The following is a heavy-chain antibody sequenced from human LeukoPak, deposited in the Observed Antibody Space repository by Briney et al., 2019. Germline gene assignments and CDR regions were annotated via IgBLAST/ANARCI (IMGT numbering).Heavy chain of an antibody. V-gene: IGHV3-21*01. Sequence: SGGSLRLSCAASGFTSSTYNMNWVRQAPGKGLEWVSSISSTSSYIDYADSVKGRFTISRDNAKNSLHLQMNSLRAEDTAVYYCARGFGVHYGGKPYNWFDPWGQGTLVTVSS. J-gene: IGHJ5*02. CDR3: ARGFGVHYGGKPYNWFDP. D-gene: IGHD4-23*01. CDR1: GFTSSTYN. CDR2: ISSTSSYI.